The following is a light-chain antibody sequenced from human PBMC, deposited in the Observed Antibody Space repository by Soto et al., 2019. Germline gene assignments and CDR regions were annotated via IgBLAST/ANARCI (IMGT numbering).Light chain of an antibody. J-gene: IGLJ1*01. CDR1: SSDVGACNY. Sequence: QSALTQPPSASGSPGQSVTISCTGTSSDVGACNYVAWYQQRPGKAPKLMIYEVNKRPSGVPDRFSGSRSGNTASLTVSGLQTEDEADYYCSSYAGSDVFVFGTGTKVTVL. CDR2: EVN. CDR3: SSYAGSDVFV. V-gene: IGLV2-8*01.